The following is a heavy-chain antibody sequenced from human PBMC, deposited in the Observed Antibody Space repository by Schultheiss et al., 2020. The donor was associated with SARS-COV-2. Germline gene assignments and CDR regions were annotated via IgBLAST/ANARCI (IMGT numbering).Heavy chain of an antibody. CDR3: AKYRGWYARPPLLFDY. V-gene: IGHV1-18*04. J-gene: IGHJ4*02. CDR1: GYTFTSHG. CDR2: ISGYNGNT. D-gene: IGHD6-19*01. Sequence: ASVKVSCKTSGYTFTSHGISWVRQAPGQGFEWMGWISGYNGNTNYAQKLQGRVTITADESTSTAYMELSSLRSDDTAVYYCAKYRGWYARPPLLFDYWGQGILVTVSS.